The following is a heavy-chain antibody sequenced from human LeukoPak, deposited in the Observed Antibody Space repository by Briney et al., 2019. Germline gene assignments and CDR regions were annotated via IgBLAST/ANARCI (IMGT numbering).Heavy chain of an antibody. CDR2: SKNKDYAYST. V-gene: IGHV3-72*01. J-gene: IGHJ4*02. CDR3: TRIFYYGTRGYYPDF. CDR1: GFTFSDHH. D-gene: IGHD3-22*01. Sequence: GGSLRLSCAASGFTFSDHHMDWVRQAPGKGLEWIGRSKNKDYAYSTVYAASVKGRFTFSRDDPKNSLYLQTNSLTTEDTAVYYCTRIFYYGTRGYYPDFWGQGTLVTVSS.